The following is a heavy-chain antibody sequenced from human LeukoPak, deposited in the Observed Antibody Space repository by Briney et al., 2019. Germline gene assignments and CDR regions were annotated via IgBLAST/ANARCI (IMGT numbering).Heavy chain of an antibody. CDR3: ARDRVKGLSWLQLGVPGWFDP. CDR1: GYTFTGYY. D-gene: IGHD5-24*01. V-gene: IGHV1-2*02. J-gene: IGHJ5*02. Sequence: EASVTVSCKASGYTFTGYYMHWVRQAPGQGLEWMGWINPNSGGINYAQKFQGRVTMTRDTSISTAYMELSRLRSDDTAVYYCARDRVKGLSWLQLGVPGWFDPWGQGTLVTVSS. CDR2: INPNSGGI.